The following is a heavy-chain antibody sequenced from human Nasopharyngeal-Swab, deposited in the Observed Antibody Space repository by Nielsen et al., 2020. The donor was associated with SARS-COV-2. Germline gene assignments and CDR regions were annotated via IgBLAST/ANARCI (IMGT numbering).Heavy chain of an antibody. Sequence: ASVKVSCKASGYTFTSYYMHWVRQAPGQGLEWMGIINPSAGSTTYAQKFRGRVTMTGDTSTSTVYMELSILTSDDAAVYYCARDPGVVPAAKRYFDYWGQGTLVTVSS. D-gene: IGHD2-2*01. V-gene: IGHV1-46*01. CDR3: ARDPGVVPAAKRYFDY. J-gene: IGHJ4*02. CDR2: INPSAGST. CDR1: GYTFTSYY.